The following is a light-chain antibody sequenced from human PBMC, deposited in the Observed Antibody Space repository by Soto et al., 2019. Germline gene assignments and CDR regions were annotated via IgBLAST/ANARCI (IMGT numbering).Light chain of an antibody. CDR3: SSYTTSSSYV. CDR1: SSDVGGYNY. Sequence: QSALTQPASVSGSPGQSATISCTGTSSDVGGYNYVSWYQQHPGTAPKLIIYEVNNRPLGVSNRFSGSKSGNTASLTISGLQAGDEADYFCSSYTTSSSYVFGPGTKVTVL. CDR2: EVN. V-gene: IGLV2-14*01. J-gene: IGLJ1*01.